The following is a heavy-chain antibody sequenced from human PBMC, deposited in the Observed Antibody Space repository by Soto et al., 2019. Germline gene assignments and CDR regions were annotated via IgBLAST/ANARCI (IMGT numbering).Heavy chain of an antibody. Sequence: EVQLVESGGGLMQPGGSLRLSCAASGFNVSTNYMTWVRQAPGKGLEWVSVMYSGGTTYYADSVKDRFIISRDNFKNILYLQMNSLRAEDTALYYCSRGSVSLYSFHYWGQGTLVTGSS. D-gene: IGHD6-19*01. J-gene: IGHJ4*02. CDR2: MYSGGTT. CDR3: SRGSVSLYSFHY. V-gene: IGHV3-53*01. CDR1: GFNVSTNY.